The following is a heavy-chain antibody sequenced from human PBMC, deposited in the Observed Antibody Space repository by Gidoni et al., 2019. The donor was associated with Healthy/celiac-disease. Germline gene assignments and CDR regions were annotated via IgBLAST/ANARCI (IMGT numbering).Heavy chain of an antibody. D-gene: IGHD3-10*01. V-gene: IGHV4-34*01. CDR3: ARATKSLYYYGSGSRFDY. J-gene: IGHJ4*02. CDR1: GRSFSGSY. CDR2: INHSGST. Sequence: QPQQWGAGLFKPSDTLSFNCAVYGRSFSGSYWLCIRQPPGQGLEWIGEINHSGSTNYNPSRKNRVNISVDTSKNQFTLKLRSVTAADTAVYYCARATKSLYYYGSGSRFDYWGQGTLVTVSS.